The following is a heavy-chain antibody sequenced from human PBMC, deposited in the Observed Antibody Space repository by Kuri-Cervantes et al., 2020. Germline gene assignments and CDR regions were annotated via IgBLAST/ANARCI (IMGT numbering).Heavy chain of an antibody. D-gene: IGHD3-22*01. CDR2: INHSGST. CDR3: ARSQDYYNEWIEYYYYMDV. V-gene: IGHV4-34*01. Sequence: SQTLSLTSVVYGRSLSGYYRNWIRQSQGEGLEWIGEINHSGSTNYNPSLKSRVTISVDTSKNQFSLKLSSVIAADTAVYYCARSQDYYNEWIEYYYYMDVWGKGTTVTVSS. CDR1: GRSLSGYY. J-gene: IGHJ6*03.